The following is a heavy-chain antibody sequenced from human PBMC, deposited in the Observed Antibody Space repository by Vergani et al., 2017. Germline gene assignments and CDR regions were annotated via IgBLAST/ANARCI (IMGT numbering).Heavy chain of an antibody. J-gene: IGHJ3*02. CDR1: GFTFDDYA. CDR2: ISWNSGSI. Sequence: EVQLVESGGGLVQPGRSLRLSCAASGFTFDDYAMHWVRQAPGKGLEWVSGISWNSGSIGYADSVKGRVTISRDNAKNSLYLQMNSLRADDTALYYCAKDMAYLEYYDSSGYPGDAFDIWGQGTMVTVSS. D-gene: IGHD3-22*01. CDR3: AKDMAYLEYYDSSGYPGDAFDI. V-gene: IGHV3-9*01.